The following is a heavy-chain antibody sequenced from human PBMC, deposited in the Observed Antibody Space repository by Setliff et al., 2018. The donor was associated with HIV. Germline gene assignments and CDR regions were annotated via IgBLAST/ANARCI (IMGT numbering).Heavy chain of an antibody. V-gene: IGHV4-39*07. CDR2: MYYSGST. Sequence: PSETLSLTCTVSGGSISSSSYYWGWVRQPPGKGLEWIGSMYYSGSTYYTPSLKSRITISLDTSKNQFSLRMRSVTAADTAVYYRARVFVDTAVLRVLEYYFDSWGRGTLVTVSS. D-gene: IGHD5-18*01. CDR1: GGSISSSSYY. J-gene: IGHJ4*02. CDR3: ARVFVDTAVLRVLEYYFDS.